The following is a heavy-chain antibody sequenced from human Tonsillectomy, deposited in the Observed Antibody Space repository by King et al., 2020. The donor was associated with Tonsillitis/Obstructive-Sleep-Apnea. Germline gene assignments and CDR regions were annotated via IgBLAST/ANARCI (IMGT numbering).Heavy chain of an antibody. V-gene: IGHV1-46*04. CDR3: VRAITGFDAFDI. CDR1: GYTFTNYY. CDR2: INPSDGGT. D-gene: IGHD5-12*01. Sequence: QVQLVESGSEVRRPGASVNISCKASGYTFTNYYVHWVRQAPGQGLEWVAIINPSDGGTSYTQGLRGSITVTRDTSTSTIYMEMSSLQSADTAVYYCVRAITGFDAFDIWGQGTMVTVSS. J-gene: IGHJ3*02.